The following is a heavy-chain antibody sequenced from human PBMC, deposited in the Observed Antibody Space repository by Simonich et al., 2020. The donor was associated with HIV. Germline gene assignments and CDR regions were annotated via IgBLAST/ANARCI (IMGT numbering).Heavy chain of an antibody. CDR3: AAGNALLRFLEWEGTYMDV. CDR2: IHYSGRP. Sequence: QVQLQQWGAGLLKPSETLSLTCAVYGGSFSGYYWTWIRQPPGKGLEGIGEIHYSGRPNYNPSLKIGVTMSGDKAKNQFSLKLRSVIAADTAVYYCAAGNALLRFLEWEGTYMDVWGKGTTVTVSS. D-gene: IGHD3-3*01. J-gene: IGHJ6*03. V-gene: IGHV4-34*01. CDR1: GGSFSGYY.